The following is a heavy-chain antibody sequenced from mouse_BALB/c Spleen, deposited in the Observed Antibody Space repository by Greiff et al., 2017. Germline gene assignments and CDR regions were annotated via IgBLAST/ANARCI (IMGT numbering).Heavy chain of an antibody. J-gene: IGHJ2*01. CDR2: IYYSGTI. CDR3: ARDGGNHFDY. Sequence: EVQLQQSGPGLVKPSQTVSLTCTVTGISITTGNYRWSWIRQFPGNKLEWIGYIYYSGTITYNPSLTSRTTITRDTSKNQFFLEMNSLTAEDTATYYCARDGGNHFDYWGQGTTLTVSS. CDR1: GISITTGNYR. V-gene: IGHV3-5*02. D-gene: IGHD2-1*01.